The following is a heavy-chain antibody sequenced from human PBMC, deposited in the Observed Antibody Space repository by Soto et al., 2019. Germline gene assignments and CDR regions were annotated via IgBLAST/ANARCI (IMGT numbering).Heavy chain of an antibody. V-gene: IGHV3-23*01. D-gene: IGHD3-22*01. J-gene: IGHJ4*02. CDR3: AKVYDSSGSYLFDS. Sequence: GGSLRLSCAASGFTFSSYAMSWVRQAPGEGLEWVSAISGSGGSTYYADSVKGRFTISRDNSNNTLYLQMNSLRAEDTAVYYCAKVYDSSGSYLFDSWGQGTLLTVSS. CDR1: GFTFSSYA. CDR2: ISGSGGST.